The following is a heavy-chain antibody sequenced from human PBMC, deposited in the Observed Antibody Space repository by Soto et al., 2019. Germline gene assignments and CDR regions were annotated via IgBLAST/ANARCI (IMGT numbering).Heavy chain of an antibody. CDR1: GFTFSSYA. D-gene: IGHD3-10*01. J-gene: IGHJ3*02. V-gene: IGHV3-30-3*01. CDR2: ISYDGSNK. Sequence: GGSLRLSCAASGFTFSSYAMHWVRQAPGKGLEWVAVISYDGSNKYYADSVKGRFTISRDNSKNTLYLQMNSLRAEDTAVYYCARAQGGSGSYFASPDDAFDIWGQGTMVTVSS. CDR3: ARAQGGSGSYFASPDDAFDI.